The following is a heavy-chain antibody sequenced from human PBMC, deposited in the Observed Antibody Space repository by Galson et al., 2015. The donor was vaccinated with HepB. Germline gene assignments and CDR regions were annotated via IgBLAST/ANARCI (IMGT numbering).Heavy chain of an antibody. Sequence: LSLTCAVYGGSFSGYYWSWIRQPPGKGLEWIGEINHSGSTNYNPSLKSRVTISMDMSKHQFSLKLSSVIAADTAVYYCARGGDYYDSKRPIDYWGQGTLVTVSS. CDR3: ARGGDYYDSKRPIDY. CDR1: GGSFSGYY. J-gene: IGHJ4*02. CDR2: INHSGST. D-gene: IGHD3-22*01. V-gene: IGHV4-34*01.